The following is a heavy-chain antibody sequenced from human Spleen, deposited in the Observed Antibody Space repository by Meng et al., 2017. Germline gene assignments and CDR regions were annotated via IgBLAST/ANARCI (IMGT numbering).Heavy chain of an antibody. Sequence: GESLRLSCAASRFTFSRYWMSWVRQAPGKGLKWVANIKEDGSEKNYVDSVKGRFTISRDNAKNSLFLQMNSLRAEDTAVYYCAREIIGAASAFDIWGQGTLVTVSS. D-gene: IGHD2/OR15-2a*01. J-gene: IGHJ3*02. CDR3: AREIIGAASAFDI. V-gene: IGHV3-7*01. CDR2: IKEDGSEK. CDR1: RFTFSRYW.